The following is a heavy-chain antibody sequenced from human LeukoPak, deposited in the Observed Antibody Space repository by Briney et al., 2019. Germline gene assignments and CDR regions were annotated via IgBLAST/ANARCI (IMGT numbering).Heavy chain of an antibody. CDR1: GYTFTSYG. V-gene: IGHV1-8*03. CDR2: MNPNSGNT. CDR3: ARDQEGHDSSGYYKSAFDY. Sequence: ASVKVSCKASGYTFTSYGISWVRQAPGQGLEWMGWMNPNSGNTGYAQKFQGRVTITRNTSTSTAYMELSSLRSEDTAVYYCARDQEGHDSSGYYKSAFDYWGQGTLVTVSS. J-gene: IGHJ4*02. D-gene: IGHD3-22*01.